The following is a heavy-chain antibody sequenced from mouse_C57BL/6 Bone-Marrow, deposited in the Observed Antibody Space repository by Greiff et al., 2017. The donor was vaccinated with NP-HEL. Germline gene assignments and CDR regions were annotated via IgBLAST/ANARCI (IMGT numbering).Heavy chain of an antibody. D-gene: IGHD1-1*01. Sequence: SGAELVRPGTSVKVSCKASGYAFTNYLIEWVKQRPGQGLEWIGVINPGSGGTKYTEKFKGKATLTADKSSSTAYMQRSSLTSEDSAVYFCAGSSYHAMDYWGQGTSVTVSS. V-gene: IGHV1-54*01. J-gene: IGHJ4*01. CDR1: GYAFTNYL. CDR2: INPGSGGT. CDR3: AGSSYHAMDY.